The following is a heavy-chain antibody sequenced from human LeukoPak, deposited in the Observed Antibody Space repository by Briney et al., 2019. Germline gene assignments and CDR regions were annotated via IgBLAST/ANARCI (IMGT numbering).Heavy chain of an antibody. CDR1: GASLSSTRYY. V-gene: IGHV4-39*06. CDR3: ARDSGGSDAFDI. Sequence: SETLSLTCTVSGASLSSTRYYWAWVRQSPGKGLEWIALIYYSVTTYYNPSLKSRVTISVDTSKNQFTLKLSSVTAADTAVYYCARDSGGSDAFDIWGQGTMVTVSS. CDR2: IYYSVTT. J-gene: IGHJ3*02. D-gene: IGHD2-15*01.